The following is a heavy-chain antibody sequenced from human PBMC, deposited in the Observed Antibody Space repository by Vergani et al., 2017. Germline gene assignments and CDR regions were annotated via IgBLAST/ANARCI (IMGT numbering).Heavy chain of an antibody. CDR2: IDTAGDP. J-gene: IGHJ2*01. CDR1: GFTFSYYD. CDR3: ARGIPXVRGAEVSARSNWYFDL. V-gene: IGHV3-13*05. Sequence: EVQLVESGGGLVQPGGSLRLSCAASGFTFSYYDMHWVRQATGKGLEWVSAIDTAGDPYYPGSVKGRFTISRENAKNSLYLQMNSLRAGDTAVYYCARGIPXVRGAEVSARSNWYFDLWGRGTLVTVSS. D-gene: IGHD3-10*01.